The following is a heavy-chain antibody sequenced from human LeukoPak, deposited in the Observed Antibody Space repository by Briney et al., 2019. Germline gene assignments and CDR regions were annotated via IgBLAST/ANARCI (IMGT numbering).Heavy chain of an antibody. CDR2: ISSSSSYI. Sequence: GGSLRLSCAASGFTFSSYAMSWVRQAPGKGLEWVSSISSSSSYIYYADSVKGRFTISRDNAKNSLYLQMNSLRAEDTAVYYCARDLQGGSAYYYYGMDVWGQGTAVTVSS. D-gene: IGHD3-10*01. CDR1: GFTFSSYA. J-gene: IGHJ6*02. CDR3: ARDLQGGSAYYYYGMDV. V-gene: IGHV3-21*01.